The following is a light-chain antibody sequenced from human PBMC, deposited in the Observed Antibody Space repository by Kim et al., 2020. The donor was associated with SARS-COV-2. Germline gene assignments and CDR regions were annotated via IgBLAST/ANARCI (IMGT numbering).Light chain of an antibody. CDR3: QHYNNWPPIT. J-gene: IGKJ5*01. CDR1: QSVSSN. CDR2: DAS. Sequence: SPGESATLSCRASQSVSSNLAWYQQKPGQAPSLLIYDASTRATSVPARFSGSGSGTEFTLIISSLQSEDFAVYFCQHYNNWPPITFGQGTRLEIK. V-gene: IGKV3-15*01.